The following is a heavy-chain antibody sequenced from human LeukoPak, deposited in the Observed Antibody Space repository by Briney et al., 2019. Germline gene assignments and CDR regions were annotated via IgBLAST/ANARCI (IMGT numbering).Heavy chain of an antibody. CDR2: IHTSGST. CDR3: ARHGPTLYYYGSGSSPGGYMDV. Sequence: SETLSLTCTVSGVSISSYYWSWIRQPAGKGLEWIGRIHTSGSTKYNPSLMSRVTISVDTSKNQFSLKLSSVTAADTAVYYCARHGPTLYYYGSGSSPGGYMDVWGKGTTVTISS. CDR1: GVSISSYY. V-gene: IGHV4-4*07. J-gene: IGHJ6*03. D-gene: IGHD3-10*01.